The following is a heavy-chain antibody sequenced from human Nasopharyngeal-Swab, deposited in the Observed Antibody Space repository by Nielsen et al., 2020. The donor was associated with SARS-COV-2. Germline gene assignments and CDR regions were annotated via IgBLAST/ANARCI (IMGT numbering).Heavy chain of an antibody. CDR2: INTNTGNP. CDR3: ARGGQELHYYYYYGMDV. D-gene: IGHD3-10*01. J-gene: IGHJ6*02. V-gene: IGHV7-4-1*02. CDR1: GYTFTSYA. Sequence: ASVKVSCKASGYTFTSYAMNWVRQAPGQGLEWMGWINTNTGNPTYAQGFTGRFVFSLDTSVSTAYLQISSLKAEDTAVYYCARGGQELHYYYYYGMDVWGQGTTVTVSS.